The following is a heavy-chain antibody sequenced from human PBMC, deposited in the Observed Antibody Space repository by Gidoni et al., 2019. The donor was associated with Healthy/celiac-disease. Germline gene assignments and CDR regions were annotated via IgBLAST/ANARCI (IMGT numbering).Heavy chain of an antibody. V-gene: IGHV3-30-3*01. CDR3: ARGEVQWADIVATIRFDY. Sequence: QVQLVESGGGVVQPGRSLRLSCAASGFTFSSYAMHWVRQAPGKGLEWVAVISYDGSNKYYADSVKGRFTISRDNSKNTLYLQMNSLRAEDTAVYYCARGEVQWADIVATIRFDYWGQGTLVTVSS. J-gene: IGHJ4*02. D-gene: IGHD5-12*01. CDR2: ISYDGSNK. CDR1: GFTFSSYA.